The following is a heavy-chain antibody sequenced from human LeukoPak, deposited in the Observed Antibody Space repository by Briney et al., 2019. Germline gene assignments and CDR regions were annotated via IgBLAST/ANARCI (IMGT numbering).Heavy chain of an antibody. V-gene: IGHV4-34*01. CDR1: GGSFSGYY. Sequence: PSETLSLTCAVYGGSFSGYYWSWIRQPPGKGLEWIGEINHSGSTNYNPSLKSRVTISVDTSKNQFSLKLSSVTAADTAVYYCARGQTPLYCSGTSCYRGTPLGYWGQGTLVTVSS. CDR2: INHSGST. D-gene: IGHD2-2*01. J-gene: IGHJ4*02. CDR3: ARGQTPLYCSGTSCYRGTPLGY.